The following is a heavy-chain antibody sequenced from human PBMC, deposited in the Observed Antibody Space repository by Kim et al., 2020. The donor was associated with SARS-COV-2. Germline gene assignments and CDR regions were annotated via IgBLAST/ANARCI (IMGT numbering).Heavy chain of an antibody. V-gene: IGHV5-51*01. D-gene: IGHD5-12*01. CDR1: GYSFTSYW. CDR3: ARHGRDGYNGEDAFDI. J-gene: IGHJ3*02. Sequence: GESLKISCKGSGYSFTSYWIGWVRQMPGKGLEWMGIIYPGDSDTRYSPSFQGQVTISADKSISTAYLQWSSLKASDTAMYYCARHGRDGYNGEDAFDIWGQGTMVTVSS. CDR2: IYPGDSDT.